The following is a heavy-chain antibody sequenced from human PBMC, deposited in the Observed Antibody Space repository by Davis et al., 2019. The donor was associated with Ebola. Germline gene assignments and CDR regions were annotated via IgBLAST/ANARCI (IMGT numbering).Heavy chain of an antibody. D-gene: IGHD2-2*01. CDR1: RFTFSSYG. V-gene: IGHV3-30*03. CDR2: ISYDGSNK. J-gene: IGHJ4*02. Sequence: GESLKISCAASRFTFSSYGMHWVRQAPGKGLEWVAVISYDGSNKYYADSVKGRFTISRDNSKNTLYLQMNSLRAEDTAVYYCARGPAATQSLDYWGQGTLVTVSS. CDR3: ARGPAATQSLDY.